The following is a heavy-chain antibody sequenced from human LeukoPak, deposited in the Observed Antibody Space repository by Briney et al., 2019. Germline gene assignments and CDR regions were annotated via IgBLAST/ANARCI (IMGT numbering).Heavy chain of an antibody. V-gene: IGHV3-48*04. Sequence: GGSLRLSCAASGFTFSSYAMSWVRQAPGKGLEWVSYISSSGSTIYYADSVKGRFTISRDNAKNSLYLQMNSLRAEDTAVYYCARNRYYDGGWFDPWGQGTLVTVSS. D-gene: IGHD3-22*01. CDR3: ARNRYYDGGWFDP. CDR1: GFTFSSYA. CDR2: ISSSGSTI. J-gene: IGHJ5*02.